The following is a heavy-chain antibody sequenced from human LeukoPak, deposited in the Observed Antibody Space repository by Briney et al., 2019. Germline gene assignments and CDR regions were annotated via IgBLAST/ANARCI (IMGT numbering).Heavy chain of an antibody. Sequence: GGSLRLSCAASGFTFSNYGMNWVRQAPGKGLEWVSGISPSGDITYYADSVKGRFTISRDNSKNTVYLQMNSLRAEDTAVYYCARDGVGGSVDYWGQGTLVTVSS. D-gene: IGHD2-8*01. V-gene: IGHV3-23*01. CDR3: ARDGVGGSVDY. J-gene: IGHJ4*02. CDR2: ISPSGDIT. CDR1: GFTFSNYG.